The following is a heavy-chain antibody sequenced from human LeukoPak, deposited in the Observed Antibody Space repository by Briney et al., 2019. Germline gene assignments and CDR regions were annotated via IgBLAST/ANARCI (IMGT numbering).Heavy chain of an antibody. V-gene: IGHV1-3*01. CDR2: IAPCNGNT. J-gene: IGHJ4*02. Sequence: GASVKVSCKASGYIFTAYNIHWVRQAPGQRLEWMGWIAPCNGNTKYSQKFQDRVTLTRDTFATTAYMELSSLTSEDTAVFYCARGAVIAHFDYWGQGTLVTVSS. CDR3: ARGAVIAHFDY. D-gene: IGHD2-21*01. CDR1: GYIFTAYN.